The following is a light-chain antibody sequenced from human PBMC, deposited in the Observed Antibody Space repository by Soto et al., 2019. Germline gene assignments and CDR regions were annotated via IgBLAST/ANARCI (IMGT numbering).Light chain of an antibody. CDR3: QQYNSYWT. V-gene: IGKV1-5*01. CDR1: QSISSW. J-gene: IGKJ1*01. Sequence: IQMSLSPSTRSASVGDRVTITCRASQSISSWLAWYQQKPGKAPKLLIYDASSLESGVPSRFSGSGSGTEFTLTISRLQPDDFATYYCQQYNSYWTFGQGTKVDVK. CDR2: DAS.